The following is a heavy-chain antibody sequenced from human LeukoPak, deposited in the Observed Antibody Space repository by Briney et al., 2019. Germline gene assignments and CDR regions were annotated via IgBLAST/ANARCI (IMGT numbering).Heavy chain of an antibody. CDR1: GFTFSSYA. D-gene: IGHD3-22*01. Sequence: GGSLRLSCAASGFTFSSYAMHWVRQAPGKGLEWVAVISYDGGNKYYADSVKGRFTISRDNSKNTLYLQMNSLRAEDTAVYYCARDRVMGSSGYYRHYYYYYGMDVWGQGTTVTVSS. J-gene: IGHJ6*02. V-gene: IGHV3-30-3*01. CDR3: ARDRVMGSSGYYRHYYYYYGMDV. CDR2: ISYDGGNK.